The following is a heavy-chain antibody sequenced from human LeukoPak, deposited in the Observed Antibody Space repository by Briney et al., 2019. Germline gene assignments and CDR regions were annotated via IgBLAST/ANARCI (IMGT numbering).Heavy chain of an antibody. Sequence: GGSLRLSCATSGFTVSSSYMGWVRQAPGKGLEWVSLIYSGGSTYYADSVKGRFTISRDNSKNTLYLQMNSLRAEETAVYYCARAHDSSSFHFDYWGQGTLVTVSS. J-gene: IGHJ4*02. CDR1: GFTVSSSY. V-gene: IGHV3-53*01. CDR2: IYSGGST. D-gene: IGHD6-6*01. CDR3: ARAHDSSSFHFDY.